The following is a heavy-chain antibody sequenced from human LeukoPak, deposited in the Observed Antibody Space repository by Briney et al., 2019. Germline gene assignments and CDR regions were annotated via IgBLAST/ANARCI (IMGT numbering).Heavy chain of an antibody. Sequence: PGGSPRLSCAASGFTFSTYSMNWVRRAPGKGLEWVSYISSSSTTIYFADSLKGRFTISRDNAKNSLYLQMNSLRAEDTAVYHCARRSYSHDAFDIWGQGTMVTVSS. CDR3: ARRSYSHDAFDI. J-gene: IGHJ3*02. V-gene: IGHV3-48*01. D-gene: IGHD2-21*01. CDR2: ISSSSTTI. CDR1: GFTFSTYS.